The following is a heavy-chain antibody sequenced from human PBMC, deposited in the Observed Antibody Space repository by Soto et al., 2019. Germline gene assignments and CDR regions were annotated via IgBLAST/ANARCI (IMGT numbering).Heavy chain of an antibody. J-gene: IGHJ4*02. D-gene: IGHD5-12*01. V-gene: IGHV3-30*18. CDR3: AKDTGFEYSGYDGKFDY. CDR1: GFTFSSYG. CDR2: ISYDGSNK. Sequence: GGSLRLSCAASGFTFSSYGMHWVRQAPGKGLEWVAVISYDGSNKYYADSVKGRFTISRDNSKNTLYLQMNSLRAEDTAVYYCAKDTGFEYSGYDGKFDYWGQGTLVTVSS.